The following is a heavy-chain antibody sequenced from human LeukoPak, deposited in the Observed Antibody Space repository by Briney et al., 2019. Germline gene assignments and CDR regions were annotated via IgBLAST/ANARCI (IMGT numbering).Heavy chain of an antibody. Sequence: SQTLSLTCAVSGGSISRGGYSWSWIRQPPGKGLEWIGYIYHSGSTYYNPSLKSRVTISVDRSKNQFSLKLSSVTAADTAVYYCARDRYDSSGFGMDVWGQGTTVTVSS. CDR3: ARDRYDSSGFGMDV. CDR1: GGSISRGGYS. J-gene: IGHJ6*02. V-gene: IGHV4-30-2*01. CDR2: IYHSGST. D-gene: IGHD3-22*01.